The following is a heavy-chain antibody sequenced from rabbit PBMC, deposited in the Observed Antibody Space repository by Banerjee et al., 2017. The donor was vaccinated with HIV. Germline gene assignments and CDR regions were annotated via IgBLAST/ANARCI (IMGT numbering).Heavy chain of an antibody. D-gene: IGHD2-1*01. J-gene: IGHJ6*01. CDR2: IYASSGTT. Sequence: QEQLEESGGGLVQPEGSLTLTRTASGFSFSSTYYMCWVRQAPGKGLEWIGCIYASSGTTYYASWAKGRFTISKTSSTTVTLQMTSLTAADTATYFCARNYDLWGPGTLVTVS. V-gene: IGHV1S45*01. CDR3: ARNYDL. CDR1: GFSFSSTYY.